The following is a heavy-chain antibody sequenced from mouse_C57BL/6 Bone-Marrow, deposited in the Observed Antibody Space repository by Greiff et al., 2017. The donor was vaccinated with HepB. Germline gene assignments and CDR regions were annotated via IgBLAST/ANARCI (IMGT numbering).Heavy chain of an antibody. CDR3: AKPYYEWYFDV. V-gene: IGHV1-62-3*01. CDR1: GYTFTSYW. CDR2: IDPNSGGT. J-gene: IGHJ1*03. D-gene: IGHD2-10*01. Sequence: QVQLQQSGAELVKPGASVKLSCKASGYTFTSYWMQWVKQRPGQGLEWIGEIDPNSGGTKYNEKFKSKATLTVDKPSSTAYMQLSSLTSEDSAVYYCAKPYYEWYFDVWGTGTTVTVSS.